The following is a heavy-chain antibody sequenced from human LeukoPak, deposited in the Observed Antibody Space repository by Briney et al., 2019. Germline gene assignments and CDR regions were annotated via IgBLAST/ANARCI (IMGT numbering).Heavy chain of an antibody. CDR1: GFTFSSYG. Sequence: GGSLRLFCAASGFTFSSYGMHWVRQAPGKGLEWVAFIRYDGSNKYYADSVKGRFTISRDNSKNTLYLQMNSLRAEDTAVYYCATFPAYSSGPDGWFDPWGQGTLVAVSS. D-gene: IGHD6-19*01. J-gene: IGHJ5*02. V-gene: IGHV3-30*02. CDR3: ATFPAYSSGPDGWFDP. CDR2: IRYDGSNK.